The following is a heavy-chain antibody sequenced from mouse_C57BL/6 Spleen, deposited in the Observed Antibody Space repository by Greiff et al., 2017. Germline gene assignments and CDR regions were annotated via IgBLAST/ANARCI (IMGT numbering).Heavy chain of an antibody. CDR2: IDPSDSYT. CDR3: AGGGNYYAMDY. J-gene: IGHJ4*01. D-gene: IGHD2-1*01. Sequence: VQLQQSGAELVMPGASVKLSCKASGYTFTSYWMHWVKQRPGQGLEWIGGIDPSDSYTNYNQKFKGKSTLTVDKSSSTAYMQLSSLTSEDSAVYYCAGGGNYYAMDYWGQGTSVTVSS. V-gene: IGHV1-69*01. CDR1: GYTFTSYW.